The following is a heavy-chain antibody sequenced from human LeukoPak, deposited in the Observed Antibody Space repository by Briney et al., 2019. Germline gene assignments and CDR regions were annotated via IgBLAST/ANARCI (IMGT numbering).Heavy chain of an antibody. CDR1: GGSISSYY. Sequence: SETLSLTCTVSGGSISSYYWSWIRQPPGKGLEWIGYIYYSGSTNYNPSLKSRVTISVDTSKNQFSLKLSSVTAADTAVYYCARGSGDQYYYYYMNVWGKGTTVTVSS. CDR3: ARGSGDQYYYYYMNV. J-gene: IGHJ6*03. V-gene: IGHV4-59*01. CDR2: IYYSGST. D-gene: IGHD1-26*01.